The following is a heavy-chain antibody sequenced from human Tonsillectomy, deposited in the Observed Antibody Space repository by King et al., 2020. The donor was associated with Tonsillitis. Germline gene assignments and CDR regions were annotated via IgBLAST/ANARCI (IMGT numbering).Heavy chain of an antibody. D-gene: IGHD2-15*01. V-gene: IGHV4-59*01. CDR1: GGSISSYY. CDR3: AREMTDCSGGSCYFFLSGAFDI. Sequence: VQLQESGPGLVKPSETLSLTCTVSGGSISSYYWSWIRQPPGKGLEWIGSIYYSGSTHYNPSLKRRVTISVDPSTNQFSLKLSSVSAADTAVYYCAREMTDCSGGSCYFFLSGAFDIWGQGTMVTVSS. CDR2: IYYSGST. J-gene: IGHJ3*02.